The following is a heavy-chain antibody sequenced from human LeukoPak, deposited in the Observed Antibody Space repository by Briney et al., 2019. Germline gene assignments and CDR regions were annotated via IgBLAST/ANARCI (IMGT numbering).Heavy chain of an antibody. Sequence: SETLSLTCTVSGGSISSYYWSWIRQPPVKGLEWIGYIYYSGSTNYSPSLKSRVTISVDTSKNQFSLKLSSVTAADTAVYYCARFLAAADYFDYWGHGTLVTVSS. CDR2: IYYSGST. D-gene: IGHD6-13*01. CDR3: ARFLAAADYFDY. J-gene: IGHJ4*01. CDR1: GGSISSYY. V-gene: IGHV4-59*01.